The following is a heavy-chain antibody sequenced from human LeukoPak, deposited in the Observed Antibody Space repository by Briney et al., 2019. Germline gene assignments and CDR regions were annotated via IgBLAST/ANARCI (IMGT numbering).Heavy chain of an antibody. CDR1: GFTFGSYA. Sequence: GGSLRLSCAASGFTFGSYAMSWVRQAPGKGLEWVSYISSSSTTLYYADSVRGRFTISRDDAKNSLYLRMNSLRAEDTAVYYCARGSEHYDSGSFDFWGQGALLTVSS. CDR2: ISSSSTTL. CDR3: ARGSEHYDSGSFDF. V-gene: IGHV3-48*01. D-gene: IGHD3-10*01. J-gene: IGHJ4*02.